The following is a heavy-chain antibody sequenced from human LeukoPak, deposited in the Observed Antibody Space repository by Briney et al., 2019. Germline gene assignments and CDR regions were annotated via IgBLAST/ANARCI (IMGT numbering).Heavy chain of an antibody. J-gene: IGHJ3*02. CDR3: ARGTYDFWSGYSWDAFDI. V-gene: IGHV4-59*01. CDR1: GGSISSYY. CDR2: IYYSGST. Sequence: SETLSLTCTVSGGSISSYYWSWIQQPPGKGLEWIGYIYYSGSTNYNPSLKSRVTISVDTSKNQFSLKLSSVTAADTAVYYCARGTYDFWSGYSWDAFDIWGQGTMVTVSS. D-gene: IGHD3-3*01.